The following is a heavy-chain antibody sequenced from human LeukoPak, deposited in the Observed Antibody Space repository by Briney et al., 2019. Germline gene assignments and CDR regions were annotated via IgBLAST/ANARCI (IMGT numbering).Heavy chain of an antibody. CDR2: IKQDGSVK. CDR3: ARDPPLSEDSSGYYYVGYFDY. J-gene: IGHJ4*02. CDR1: GFTFSTYW. Sequence: SGGSLRLSCVVSGFTFSTYWMSWVRQAPGKGLECVATIKQDGSVKNYGDSEQGRFTISRDNAKNSLYLQMNSLRAEDTAVYYCARDPPLSEDSSGYYYVGYFDYWGQGTLVTVSS. D-gene: IGHD3-22*01. V-gene: IGHV3-7*01.